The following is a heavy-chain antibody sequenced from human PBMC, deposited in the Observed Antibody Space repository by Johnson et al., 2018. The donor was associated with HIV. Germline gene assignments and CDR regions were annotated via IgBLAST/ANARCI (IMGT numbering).Heavy chain of an antibody. D-gene: IGHD1-7*01. CDR1: GFTFSSNA. V-gene: IGHV3-30-3*01. CDR2: ISFDGTNT. J-gene: IGHJ3*02. Sequence: QMLLVESGGGVVQPGRSLRLSCAASGFTFSSNAMHWVRQSPGKGLEWVAVISFDGTNTYYGDSVKGRFTISRDNSNNTLYLQMNSLRAEDTAVYYCAGEDQNWNYDHALDIWGQGTMVTVSS. CDR3: AGEDQNWNYDHALDI.